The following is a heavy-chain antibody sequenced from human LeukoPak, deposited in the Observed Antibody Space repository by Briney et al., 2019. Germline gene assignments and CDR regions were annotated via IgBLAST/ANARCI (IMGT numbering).Heavy chain of an antibody. V-gene: IGHV1-69*05. CDR3: ARDLGRAFDI. D-gene: IGHD3-16*01. Sequence: SVKVSCKASGGTFSSYAISWLRQAPGQRLEWMGGIIPIFGTPNYAQKFQGRVTITTDESTSTAYMELSSLRSEDTAVYYCARDLGRAFDIWGQGTMVTVSS. CDR1: GGTFSSYA. CDR2: IIPIFGTP. J-gene: IGHJ3*02.